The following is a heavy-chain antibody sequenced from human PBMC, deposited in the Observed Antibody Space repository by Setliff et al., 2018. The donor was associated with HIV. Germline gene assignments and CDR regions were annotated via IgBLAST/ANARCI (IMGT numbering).Heavy chain of an antibody. J-gene: IGHJ6*03. D-gene: IGHD1-26*01. V-gene: IGHV4-59*12. CDR2: VYYTGST. CDR1: GGSIGSYY. CDR3: ARGQDLGATWTGYYYYYMDV. Sequence: SETLSLTCIVSGGSIGSYYWSWIRQSPGKGLEWIGYVYYTGSTNYNPSLKSRVTIGVDTSKNQFSLKLTSVTAADTAVYYCARGQDLGATWTGYYYYYMDVWGKGTTVTVSS.